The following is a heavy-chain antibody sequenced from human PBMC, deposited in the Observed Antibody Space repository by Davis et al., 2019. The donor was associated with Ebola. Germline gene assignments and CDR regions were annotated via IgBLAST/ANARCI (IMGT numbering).Heavy chain of an antibody. D-gene: IGHD3-22*01. CDR3: VNSPVKGSGYYYVHYYYGMDV. Sequence: GESLKISCAASGFTFSSYWMSWVRQAPGKGLEWVANIKQDGSEKYYVDSVKGRFTISRDNSKNTLYLQMSSLRAEDTAVYYCVNSPVKGSGYYYVHYYYGMDVWGQGTTVTVSS. J-gene: IGHJ6*02. CDR1: GFTFSSYW. CDR2: IKQDGSEK. V-gene: IGHV3-7*01.